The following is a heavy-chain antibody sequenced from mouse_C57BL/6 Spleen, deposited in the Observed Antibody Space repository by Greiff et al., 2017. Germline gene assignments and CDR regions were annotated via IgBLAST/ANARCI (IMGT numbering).Heavy chain of an antibody. D-gene: IGHD1-1*01. Sequence: EVQLQQSGPELVKPGASVKISCKASGYTFTDYYMNWVKQSHGKSLEWIGDINPNNGGTSYNQKFKGKATLTVDKSSSTAYMELRSLTSEDSAVYYCARRDYGSSYGGYFDVWGTGTTVTVSS. CDR2: INPNNGGT. V-gene: IGHV1-26*01. J-gene: IGHJ1*03. CDR1: GYTFTDYY. CDR3: ARRDYGSSYGGYFDV.